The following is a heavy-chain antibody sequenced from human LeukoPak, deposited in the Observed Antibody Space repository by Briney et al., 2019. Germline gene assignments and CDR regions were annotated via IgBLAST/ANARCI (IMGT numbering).Heavy chain of an antibody. Sequence: ASVKVSCKASGYTFNNYGISWVRQAPGQGLEWMGWVTSYNGNTNYAQKLQGRVTMTTDTSTSTAYMELRSLRSDDTAVYYCARMDIVVVPVALFDPWGQGTLVTVSS. D-gene: IGHD2-2*03. CDR1: GYTFNNYG. V-gene: IGHV1-18*04. J-gene: IGHJ5*02. CDR3: ARMDIVVVPVALFDP. CDR2: VTSYNGNT.